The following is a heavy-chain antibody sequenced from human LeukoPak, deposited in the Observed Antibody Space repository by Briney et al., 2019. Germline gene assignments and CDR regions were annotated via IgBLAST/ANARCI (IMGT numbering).Heavy chain of an antibody. J-gene: IGHJ4*02. Sequence: SVKVSCKXSGGTFSSDGISWVRQAPGQGLEWMGRIIPIFGTANYAQKFQGRVTITTDESTSTAYMELSSLRSEDTAVYYCARAGVWLAYYFDYWGQGTLVTVSS. CDR2: IIPIFGTA. CDR1: GGTFSSDG. V-gene: IGHV1-69*05. CDR3: ARAGVWLAYYFDY. D-gene: IGHD3-3*01.